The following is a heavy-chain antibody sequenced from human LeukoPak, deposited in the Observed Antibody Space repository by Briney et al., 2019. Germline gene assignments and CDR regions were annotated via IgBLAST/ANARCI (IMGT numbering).Heavy chain of an antibody. D-gene: IGHD3-10*01. CDR2: IFTSGTT. J-gene: IGHJ4*02. V-gene: IGHV4-4*07. CDR3: RGFGVMGASRDY. CDR1: GGSISSYY. Sequence: NPSETLSLTCTVSGGSISSYYWNWIRRPAGKGLEWIGRIFTSGTTNYNPSLKSRVTMTVDTSKNQFSLKLSSVTAADTAVYYCRGFGVMGASRDYWGQGTLVTVSS.